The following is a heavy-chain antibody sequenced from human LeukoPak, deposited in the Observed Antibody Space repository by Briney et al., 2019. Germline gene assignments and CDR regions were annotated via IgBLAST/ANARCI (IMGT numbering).Heavy chain of an antibody. D-gene: IGHD4-17*01. CDR1: GFTFSSYS. CDR3: ARDSLYGDYVDPHFDY. Sequence: GGSLRLSCAASGFTFSSYSMNWVRQAPGKGLEWVSSISSSSSYIYYADSVKGRFTISRDNAKNSLYLQMNSLRAEDTAVYYCARDSLYGDYVDPHFDYWGQGTLVTVSS. CDR2: ISSSSSYI. V-gene: IGHV3-21*01. J-gene: IGHJ4*02.